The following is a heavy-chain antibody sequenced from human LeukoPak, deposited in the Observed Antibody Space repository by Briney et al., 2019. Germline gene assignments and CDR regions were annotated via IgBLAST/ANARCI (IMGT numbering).Heavy chain of an antibody. V-gene: IGHV3-11*01. D-gene: IGHD3-22*01. CDR1: GFTFSDYY. Sequence: GSLRLSCAASGFTFSDYYMSWIRQAPGKGLEWVSYISSSGSTIYYADSVKGRFTISRDNAKNSLYLQMNSLRAEDTAVYYCARVAQDYYDSSSPGMDVWGKGTTVTISS. CDR2: ISSSGSTI. CDR3: ARVAQDYYDSSSPGMDV. J-gene: IGHJ6*04.